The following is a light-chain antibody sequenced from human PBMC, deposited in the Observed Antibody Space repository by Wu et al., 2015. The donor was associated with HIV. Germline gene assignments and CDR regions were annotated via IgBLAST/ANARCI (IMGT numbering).Light chain of an antibody. Sequence: EIVLTQSPGTLSLSPGERATLSCRASQSVSSSYLAWYQQKPGQAPRLLIYGASSRATGIPARFSGSGSRTDFTLTISSLEPEDFAIYYCQQRANWPRTFGQGTKLDVK. CDR3: QQRANWPRT. CDR2: GAS. J-gene: IGKJ2*01. CDR1: QSVSSSY. V-gene: IGKV3D-20*02.